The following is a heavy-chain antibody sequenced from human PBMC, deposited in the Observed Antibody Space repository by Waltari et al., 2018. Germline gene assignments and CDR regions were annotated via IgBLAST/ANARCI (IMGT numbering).Heavy chain of an antibody. CDR1: GGTFSSYA. J-gene: IGHJ4*02. V-gene: IGHV1-69*04. CDR2: IIPILGIA. D-gene: IGHD3-10*01. CDR3: ARGVLGSGSYYELGYYFDY. Sequence: QVQLVQSGAEVKKPGSSVKVSCKASGGTFSSYAISWVRPAPGQGLEWMGGIIPILGIANYAQKFQGRVTITADESTSTAYMELSSLRSEDTAVYYCARGVLGSGSYYELGYYFDYWGQGTLVTVSS.